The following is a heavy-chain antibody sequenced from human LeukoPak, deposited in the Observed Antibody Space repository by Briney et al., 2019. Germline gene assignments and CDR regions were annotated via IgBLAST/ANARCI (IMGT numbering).Heavy chain of an antibody. D-gene: IGHD3-22*01. Sequence: GGSLRLSCAASGFTFSSYAMSWVRQAPGKGLEWVSTISTSVGSTSYADSVKGRFTISRDNSKNTLSLQMNSLRAEDTAVYYCAKWLDSSGFYWGQGTLVTVSS. V-gene: IGHV3-23*01. CDR3: AKWLDSSGFY. CDR2: ISTSVGST. J-gene: IGHJ4*02. CDR1: GFTFSSYA.